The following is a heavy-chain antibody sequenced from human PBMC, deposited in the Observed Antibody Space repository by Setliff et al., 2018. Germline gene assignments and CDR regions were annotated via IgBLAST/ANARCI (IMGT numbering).Heavy chain of an antibody. CDR3: ARDYAGRGHGFDI. CDR2: ISGRSGTI. Sequence: GESLKISCAASGFTFSDYSMTWIRRAPGKGLEWVAYISGRSGTIYYADSLKDRFSISRDNDKSSLYLQMNSLRADDTAVYYCARDYAGRGHGFDIWGHGTLVTVSS. V-gene: IGHV3-48*01. J-gene: IGHJ3*02. D-gene: IGHD1-26*01. CDR1: GFTFSDYS.